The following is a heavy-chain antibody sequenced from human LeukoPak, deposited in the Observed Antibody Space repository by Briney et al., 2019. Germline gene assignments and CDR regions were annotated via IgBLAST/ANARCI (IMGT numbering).Heavy chain of an antibody. D-gene: IGHD3-3*01. J-gene: IGHJ6*03. V-gene: IGHV1-2*02. CDR2: INPNSGGK. CDR1: GYTFTGYY. CDR3: ARGIQLEWLGSAYYYMDV. Sequence: WASVKVSCKASGYTFTGYYMHWVRQAPGQGREGMGWINPNSGGKNYAQKFQGRVTMTRDTSISKAYMELSRLRSDDTAVYYCARGIQLEWLGSAYYYMDVWGKGTTVSVSS.